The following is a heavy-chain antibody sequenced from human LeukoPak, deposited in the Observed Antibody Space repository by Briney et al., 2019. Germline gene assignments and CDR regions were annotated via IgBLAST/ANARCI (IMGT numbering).Heavy chain of an antibody. CDR3: LPEPSYHVDV. V-gene: IGHV3-73*01. CDR1: GLTFSASP. D-gene: IGHD1-14*01. CDR2: IGKRGDSYAT. Sequence: HPGGSLRLSCAVSGLTFSASPMHWVRQASGEGPEWVGRIGKRGDSYATTYGASVKGRFTISRDDSVNTAYLQMDSLKIEDTAVYYCLPEPSYHVDVWGQGTAVTVSS. J-gene: IGHJ6*02.